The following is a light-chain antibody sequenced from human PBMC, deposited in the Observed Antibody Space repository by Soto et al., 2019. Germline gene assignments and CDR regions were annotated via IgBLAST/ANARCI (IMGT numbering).Light chain of an antibody. V-gene: IGKV1-5*03. CDR1: QSISTY. J-gene: IGKJ1*01. Sequence: DIQMTQSHSTLSASVGDRVTITCRASQSISTYLAWYQQKPGKAPKLLIYKASSLESGVPSRFSGSGSGTEFTLTISSLQPDDFATYYCQQYNSYWTFGQGTKVDVK. CDR3: QQYNSYWT. CDR2: KAS.